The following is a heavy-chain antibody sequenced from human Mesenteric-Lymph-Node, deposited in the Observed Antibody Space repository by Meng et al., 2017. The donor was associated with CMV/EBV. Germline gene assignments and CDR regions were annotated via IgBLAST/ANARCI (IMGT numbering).Heavy chain of an antibody. CDR1: GGSISPYY. CDR3: AREGTGTKRGWFDP. V-gene: IGHV4-59*12. D-gene: IGHD1-7*01. CDR2: IYYSGST. Sequence: GSLRLSCTVSGGSISPYYWSWIRQAPGKGLEWIGYIYYSGSTYYNPSLKSRVTISVDTSKNQFSLKLSSVTAADTAVYYCAREGTGTKRGWFDPWGQGTLVTVSS. J-gene: IGHJ5*02.